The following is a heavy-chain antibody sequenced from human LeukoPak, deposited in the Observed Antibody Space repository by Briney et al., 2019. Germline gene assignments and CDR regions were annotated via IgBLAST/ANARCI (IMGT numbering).Heavy chain of an antibody. V-gene: IGHV4-59*01. Sequence: SETLSLTCTVSGGSISSYYWSWIRQPPRKGLEWIGYIYYSGSTNYNPSLKSRVTISVDTSKNQFSLKLSSVTAADTAVYYCARGGGRYCSSTSCRPYYFDYWGQGTLVTVSS. D-gene: IGHD2-2*01. J-gene: IGHJ4*02. CDR3: ARGGGRYCSSTSCRPYYFDY. CDR2: IYYSGST. CDR1: GGSISSYY.